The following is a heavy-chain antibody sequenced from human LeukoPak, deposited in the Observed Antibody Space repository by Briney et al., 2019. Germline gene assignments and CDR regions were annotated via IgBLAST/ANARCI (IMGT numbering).Heavy chain of an antibody. V-gene: IGHV3-30*18. CDR3: AKSAVVIESSYGMDV. CDR2: ISYDGSNK. D-gene: IGHD3-22*01. Sequence: GGSLRLSCAASGFTFSSYGMHWVRQAPGKGLEWVAVISYDGSNKYYADSVKGRFTISRDNSKNTLYLQMNSLRAEDTAVYYCAKSAVVIESSYGMDVWGQGTTVTVSS. J-gene: IGHJ6*02. CDR1: GFTFSSYG.